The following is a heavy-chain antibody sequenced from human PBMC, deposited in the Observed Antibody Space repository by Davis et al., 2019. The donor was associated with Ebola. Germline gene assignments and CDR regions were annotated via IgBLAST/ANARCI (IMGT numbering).Heavy chain of an antibody. J-gene: IGHJ4*02. V-gene: IGHV7-4-1*02. D-gene: IGHD2-15*01. CDR3: ARDAFGVVVAAPDY. CDR2: INTNTGNP. Sequence: ASVKVSCKASGYTFTSYAMNWVRQAPGQGLEWMGWINTNTGNPTYAQGFTGRFVFCLDTSVSTAYLQISSLKAEDTAVYYCARDAFGVVVAAPDYWGQGTLVTVTS. CDR1: GYTFTSYA.